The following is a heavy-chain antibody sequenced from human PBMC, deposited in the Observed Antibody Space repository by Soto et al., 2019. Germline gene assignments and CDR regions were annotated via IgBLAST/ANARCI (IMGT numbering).Heavy chain of an antibody. J-gene: IGHJ5*02. CDR2: IYYSGST. Sequence: PSETLSLTCTVSGGSISSGGYYWSWIRQHPGKGLEWIGYIYYSGSTYYNPSLKSRVTISVDASKNQFSLKLSSVTAADTAVYYCARAHSDIVAIGWFAPWGQGTLVTVSS. CDR3: ARAHSDIVAIGWFAP. V-gene: IGHV4-31*03. D-gene: IGHD2-15*01. CDR1: GGSISSGGYY.